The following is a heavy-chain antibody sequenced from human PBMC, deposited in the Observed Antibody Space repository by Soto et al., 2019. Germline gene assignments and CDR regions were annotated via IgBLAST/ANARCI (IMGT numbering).Heavy chain of an antibody. CDR2: LYGSGGGI. D-gene: IGHD5-12*01. CDR1: GFSFSDYA. CDR3: AKDAVSRDGVWLAHD. Sequence: RGSLRLSCAASGFSFSDYAMIWVRQAPGKGLEWVSGLYGSGGGIHYADSVKGRFTISRDNYANSVYLQMNSLRVEDTAIYYCAKDAVSRDGVWLAHDWGQGTVVTVSS. J-gene: IGHJ1*01. V-gene: IGHV3-23*01.